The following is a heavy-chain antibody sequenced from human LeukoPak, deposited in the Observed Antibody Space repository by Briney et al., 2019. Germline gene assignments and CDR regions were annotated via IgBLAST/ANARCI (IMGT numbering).Heavy chain of an antibody. CDR1: GGSVSSGSYY. D-gene: IGHD6-19*01. V-gene: IGHV4-61*02. Sequence: PSQTLSLTCTVSGGSVSSGSYYWSWIRQPAGKGLEWIGRIYTGGTTDFNPSLKSRVTISVDTSKNQFSLKLSSVTAAHTAVYYCARAGSRDSYSSDWYFFDYWGQGTLVTVSS. CDR3: ARAGSRDSYSSDWYFFDY. J-gene: IGHJ4*02. CDR2: IYTGGTT.